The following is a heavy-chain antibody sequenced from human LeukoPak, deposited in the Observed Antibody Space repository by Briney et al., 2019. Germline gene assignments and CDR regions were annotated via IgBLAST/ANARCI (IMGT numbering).Heavy chain of an antibody. V-gene: IGHV3-9*03. D-gene: IGHD5-24*01. J-gene: IGHJ3*02. CDR1: GFTFDDFT. Sequence: GGSPRLSCVASGFTFDDFTMHWVRLAPGKGLEWVSGIDWNGFNKDYADSVKGRFTISRDNAKNSLYLQMNSLSSEDMALYFCAKDENRWLAPHAFDIWGQGTMVTVSS. CDR2: IDWNGFNK. CDR3: AKDENRWLAPHAFDI.